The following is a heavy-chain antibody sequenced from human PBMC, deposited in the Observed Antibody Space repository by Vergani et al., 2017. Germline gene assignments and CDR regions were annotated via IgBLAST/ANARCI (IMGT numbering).Heavy chain of an antibody. V-gene: IGHV3-7*03. CDR1: GFTFGSYW. D-gene: IGHD6-19*01. J-gene: IGHJ4*02. CDR3: ARVKQWLYYYFDY. Sequence: EVQLVESGGGLVQPGGSLRLSCAASGFTFGSYWMSWVRQAPGKGLEWVANIKQDGSEKYYVDSVKGRFTISRDNAKNSLYLQMNSLRAEDTAVYYCARVKQWLYYYFDYWGQGTLVTVSS. CDR2: IKQDGSEK.